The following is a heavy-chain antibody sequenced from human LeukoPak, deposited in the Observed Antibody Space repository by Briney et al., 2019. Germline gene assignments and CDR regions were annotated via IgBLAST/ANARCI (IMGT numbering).Heavy chain of an antibody. CDR3: ARESDQYYFDY. CDR1: RFSHSTSGMC. V-gene: IGHV2-70*11. Sequence: EPGPALVKPTQTLTLTCTFSRFSHSTSGMCVSWIRQPPGKALEWLARIDWDDDKYYRTSLKTRLTISKDTSKNQVVLTMTNVDPVDTATYYCARESDQYYFDYWGQGTLVTVSS. CDR2: IDWDDDK. D-gene: IGHD2-21*01. J-gene: IGHJ4*02.